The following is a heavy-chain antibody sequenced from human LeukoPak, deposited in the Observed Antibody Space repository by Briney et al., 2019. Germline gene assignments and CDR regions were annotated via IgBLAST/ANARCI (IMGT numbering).Heavy chain of an antibody. CDR1: GFTFSSYA. CDR2: ISYDGINQ. J-gene: IGHJ4*02. CDR3: TLTTFGVVYYFDY. V-gene: IGHV3-30*04. Sequence: GGSLRLSCATSGFTFSSYAMHWVRQAPGKGLEWVALISYDGINQYYADSVKGRFIISRDNSKNTLYLQLNSLRLEDTVVYYYTLTTFGVVYYFDYWGKGTLVTVSS. D-gene: IGHD1/OR15-1a*01.